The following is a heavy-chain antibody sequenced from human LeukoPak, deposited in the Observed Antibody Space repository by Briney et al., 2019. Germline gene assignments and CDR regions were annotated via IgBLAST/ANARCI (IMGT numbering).Heavy chain of an antibody. V-gene: IGHV4-34*01. J-gene: IGHJ5*02. CDR3: TIFGVPYNWFDP. CDR2: IYHSGST. D-gene: IGHD3-3*01. Sequence: SETLSLTCAVYGGSFSGYYWSWIRQPPGKGLEWIGYIYHSGSTYYNPSLKSRVTISVDRSKNQFSLKLSSVTAADTAVYYCTIFGVPYNWFDPWGQGTLVTVSS. CDR1: GGSFSGYY.